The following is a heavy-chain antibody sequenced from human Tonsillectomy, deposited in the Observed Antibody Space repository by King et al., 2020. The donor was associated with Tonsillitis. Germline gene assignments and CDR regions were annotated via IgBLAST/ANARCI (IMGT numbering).Heavy chain of an antibody. D-gene: IGHD1-7*01. J-gene: IGHJ4*02. CDR2: FIPFFGTP. Sequence: QLVQSGAEMKKPGSSVTISCTASGGIFRSYGFSWVRQAPGQGLEWMGDFIPFFGTPLYSEMFQGRITITADESTATVSLDVTSLRSDDTAVYYCARGPHLGTRRVGAFDSWGLGTLVTVSS. V-gene: IGHV1-69*01. CDR3: ARGPHLGTRRVGAFDS. CDR1: GGIFRSYG.